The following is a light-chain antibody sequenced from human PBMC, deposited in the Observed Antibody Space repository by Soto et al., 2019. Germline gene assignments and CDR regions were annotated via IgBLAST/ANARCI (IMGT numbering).Light chain of an antibody. CDR2: DAS. V-gene: IGKV3-11*01. J-gene: IGKJ4*01. Sequence: EIVLTQSPATLSLSPGERATLSCRASQSINSHLAWYQQKPGQAPRLLIYDASNRATGSPVRFSGSWSWTGFTLTINSLESEDFAVYYCQQRPNWPLTFGGGTKVENK. CDR3: QQRPNWPLT. CDR1: QSINSH.